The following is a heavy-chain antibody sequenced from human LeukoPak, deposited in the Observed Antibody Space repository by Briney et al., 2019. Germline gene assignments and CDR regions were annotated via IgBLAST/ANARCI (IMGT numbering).Heavy chain of an antibody. D-gene: IGHD6-13*01. CDR1: GFTFSSYA. CDR3: AKERIAAAGAYYYYGMDV. CDR2: ISGSGGST. V-gene: IGHV3-23*01. Sequence: PGGSLRLSCAASGFTFSSYATSWVRQAPGKGLEWVSAISGSGGSTYYADSVKGRFTISRDNSKNTLYLQMSSLRAEDTAVYYCAKERIAAAGAYYYYGMDVWGQGTTVTVSS. J-gene: IGHJ6*02.